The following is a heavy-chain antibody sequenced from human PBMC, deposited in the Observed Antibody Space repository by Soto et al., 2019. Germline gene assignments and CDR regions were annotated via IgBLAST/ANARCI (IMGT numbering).Heavy chain of an antibody. CDR3: ARGRSTPGGSGISTGRNYYGMDV. V-gene: IGHV4-34*01. Sequence: PSATLSLTCAVYGGSFSGYSWTWIRQPPGKGLEWIGEINHSGSTNYNPSLKSRVTISVDTSKNQFSLKLSSVTAADTAVYYCARGRSTPGGSGISTGRNYYGMDVWGQGTTVTVSS. CDR1: GGSFSGYS. CDR2: INHSGST. D-gene: IGHD3-10*01. J-gene: IGHJ6*02.